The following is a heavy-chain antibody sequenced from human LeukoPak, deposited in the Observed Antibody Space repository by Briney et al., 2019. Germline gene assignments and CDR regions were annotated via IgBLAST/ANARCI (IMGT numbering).Heavy chain of an antibody. D-gene: IGHD3-3*01. CDR2: IIPIFGTA. J-gene: IGHJ6*03. CDR3: ASSPFDFWSGYYYYYYYYMDV. CDR1: GGTFSSYA. Sequence: SVKVSCKASGGTFSSYAISWVRQAPGQGLEWMGGIIPIFGTANYAQKFQGRVTITTDESTSTAYMELCSLRSEDTAVYYCASSPFDFWSGYYYYYYYYMDVWGKGTTVTVSS. V-gene: IGHV1-69*05.